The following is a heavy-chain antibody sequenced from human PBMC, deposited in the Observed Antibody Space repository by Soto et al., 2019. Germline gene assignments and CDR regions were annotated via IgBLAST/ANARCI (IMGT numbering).Heavy chain of an antibody. J-gene: IGHJ6*02. CDR2: ISAYNGTT. Sequence: AAVTFSCKASGYTFTSYRLSWERRAPGQGLEWMGWISAYNGTTNYAQKLQGRVTMTTDTSTSTAYMELRSLRSDDTAVYYCARQRDYYDSSGYSNMDVWG. V-gene: IGHV1-18*04. CDR3: ARQRDYYDSSGYSNMDV. D-gene: IGHD3-22*01. CDR1: GYTFTSYR.